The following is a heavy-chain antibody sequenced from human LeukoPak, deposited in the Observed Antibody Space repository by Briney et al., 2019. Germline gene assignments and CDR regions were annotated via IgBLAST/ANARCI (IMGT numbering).Heavy chain of an antibody. CDR1: GFSFSSYG. Sequence: GSLRLSCAASGFSFSSYGMHWVRQAPGKGLEWVAVIRYDGSNKYYGDSVKGRLTISRDNSKSTLYLQMNSLRADDTAVYYCARGTPVYYLDNSRPFDYWGQGTLVTVSS. D-gene: IGHD3-22*01. CDR3: ARGTPVYYLDNSRPFDY. V-gene: IGHV3-33*01. CDR2: IRYDGSNK. J-gene: IGHJ4*02.